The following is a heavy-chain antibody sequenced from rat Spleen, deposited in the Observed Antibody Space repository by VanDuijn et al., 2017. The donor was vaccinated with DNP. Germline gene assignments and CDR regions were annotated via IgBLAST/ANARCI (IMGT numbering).Heavy chain of an antibody. CDR1: GFTFSYYW. V-gene: IGHV5-58*01. CDR2: ITSGSGTT. CDR3: LKHLDA. Sequence: EVQLVESGGDLVQPGRSLKLSCVASGFTFSYYWMTWIRQVPGKGLEWIASITSGSGTTSYLDSVKGRFTISRDNAENTVYLQMNSLRSEDTATYYCLKHLDAWGQGTSVTVSS. J-gene: IGHJ4*01.